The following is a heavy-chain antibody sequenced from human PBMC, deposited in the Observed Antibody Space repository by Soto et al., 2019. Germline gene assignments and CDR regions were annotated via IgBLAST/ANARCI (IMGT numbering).Heavy chain of an antibody. J-gene: IGHJ6*02. V-gene: IGHV3-15*07. D-gene: IGHD3-3*01. Sequence: GGSLRLSCAASGFTFSNAWMNWVRQAPGKGLEWVGRIKSKTDGGTTDYAAPVKGRFTISRDDSKNTPYLQMTSLKTEDTAVYYCTTDGARISGVVISPPHHYYYYGMDVWGQGTTVTVSS. CDR2: IKSKTDGGTT. CDR3: TTDGARISGVVISPPHHYYYYGMDV. CDR1: GFTFSNAW.